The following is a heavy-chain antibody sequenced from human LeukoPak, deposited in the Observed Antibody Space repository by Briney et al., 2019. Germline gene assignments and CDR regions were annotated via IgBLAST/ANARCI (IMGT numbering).Heavy chain of an antibody. CDR1: GFTFSSYS. Sequence: GGSLRLSCAASGFTFSSYSMNCVRQAPGKGLEWVSSISSSSSYIYYADSVKGRFTISRDNAKNSLYLQMNSLRAEDTAVYYCARVQDSSSWHFDYWGQGTLVTVSS. CDR2: ISSSSSYI. D-gene: IGHD6-13*01. J-gene: IGHJ4*02. CDR3: ARVQDSSSWHFDY. V-gene: IGHV3-21*01.